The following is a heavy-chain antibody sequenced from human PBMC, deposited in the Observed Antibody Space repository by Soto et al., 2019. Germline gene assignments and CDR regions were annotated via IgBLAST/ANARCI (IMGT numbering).Heavy chain of an antibody. CDR3: TTMRWNFWSTD. D-gene: IGHD3-3*01. CDR1: GFPINKAW. CDR2: LKSVSDGGKA. J-gene: IGHJ4*02. V-gene: IGHV3-15*01. Sequence: PGGSLRLSCAVSGFPINKAWMGWVRQGPGKGLEWVGRLKSVSDGGKAEYTAPVKDRFTISRDDSKNMLHLQMNSLKAEDTAVYFCTTMRWNFWSTDWGQGTLVTVSS.